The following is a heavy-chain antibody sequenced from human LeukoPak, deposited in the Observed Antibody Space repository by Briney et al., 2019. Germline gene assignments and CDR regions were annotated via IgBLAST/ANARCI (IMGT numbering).Heavy chain of an antibody. CDR3: AARLTIFGVVIIPFDY. D-gene: IGHD3-3*01. V-gene: IGHV3-23*01. CDR2: ISGSGGST. CDR1: GFTFSSYA. J-gene: IGHJ4*02. Sequence: PGGSLRLSCAASGFTFSSYAMSWVRQAPGMGLEWVSAISGSGGSTYYADSVKGRFTISRDNSKNTLYLQMNSLRAEDTAVYYCAARLTIFGVVIIPFDYWGQGTLVTVSS.